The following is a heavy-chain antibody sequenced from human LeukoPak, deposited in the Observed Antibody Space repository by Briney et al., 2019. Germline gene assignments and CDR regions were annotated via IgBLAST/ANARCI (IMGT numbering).Heavy chain of an antibody. J-gene: IGHJ4*02. CDR3: ASAEVGTTLD. D-gene: IGHD1-14*01. CDR2: SRNKANSYTT. CDR1: GFTFSDHY. Sequence: PGGSLRLSCAASGFTFSDHYMDWVRQPPGQGLEWVGRSRNKANSYTTAYAASVKGRFTISRGDSKNSLYLQMNSLKTEDTAVYYCASAEVGTTLDWGQGTLVTVSS. V-gene: IGHV3-72*01.